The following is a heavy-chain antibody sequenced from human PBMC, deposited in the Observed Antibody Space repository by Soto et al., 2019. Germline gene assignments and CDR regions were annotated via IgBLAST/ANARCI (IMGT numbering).Heavy chain of an antibody. CDR3: SERLRDDGLGRERANYVDH. V-gene: IGHV2-5*02. D-gene: IGHD3-10*01. Sequence: QITLKESGPTLVRPTQTLTLTCTFSGFSLSTTGVGVGWIRQPPGKALEWLALIYWDDDKRYSPSLKSRLTITRDTSKNEVSLTMTNMHPVDTATYYGSERLRDDGLGRERANYVDHWGQGTLVTVSS. CDR1: GFSLSTTGVG. J-gene: IGHJ4*02. CDR2: IYWDDDK.